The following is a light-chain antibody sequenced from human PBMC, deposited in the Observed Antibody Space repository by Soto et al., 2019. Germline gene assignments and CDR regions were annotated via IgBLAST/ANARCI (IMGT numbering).Light chain of an antibody. CDR1: QSVLYSSNNKNY. V-gene: IGKV4-1*01. Sequence: DILLPPSPDSLAVSLGERATINCKSSQSVLYSSNNKNYLAWYQQKPGQPPKLLIYWASTRESGVPDRFSGSGSGTDFTLTISSLQAEDVAVYYCQQYYSTPLTFGGGTKVDNK. CDR2: WAS. CDR3: QQYYSTPLT. J-gene: IGKJ4*01.